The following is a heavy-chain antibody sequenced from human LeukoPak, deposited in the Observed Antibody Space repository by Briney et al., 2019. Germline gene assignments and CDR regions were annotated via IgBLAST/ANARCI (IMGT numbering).Heavy chain of an antibody. D-gene: IGHD3-22*01. CDR2: IKSKSDGGTT. CDR3: TTDRGLYDSSGYYYFATDI. CDR1: GFIFSNAW. Sequence: GGSLGLSCAASGFIFSNAWMSWVRQAPGKGLEWVGRIKSKSDGGTTDYAAPVKGRFTISRDDSKNTLFLQMNSLKTEDTAVYYCTTDRGLYDSSGYYYFATDIWGQGTMVTVSS. J-gene: IGHJ3*02. V-gene: IGHV3-15*01.